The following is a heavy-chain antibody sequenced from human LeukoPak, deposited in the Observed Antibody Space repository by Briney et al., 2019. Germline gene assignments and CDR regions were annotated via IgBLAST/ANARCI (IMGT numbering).Heavy chain of an antibody. V-gene: IGHV3-7*01. CDR1: GFIFSRYW. CDR3: ARRYMATSAEDFEY. Sequence: GGSLRLSCAASGFIFSRYWMSWLRQAPGKGLEWVANMNQDGSEKYYVDSVKGRFTISRDNAKNSMYLQMNSLSAEDTAVYYCARRYMATSAEDFEYWGQGTLVIVSS. J-gene: IGHJ4*02. CDR2: MNQDGSEK. D-gene: IGHD5-24*01.